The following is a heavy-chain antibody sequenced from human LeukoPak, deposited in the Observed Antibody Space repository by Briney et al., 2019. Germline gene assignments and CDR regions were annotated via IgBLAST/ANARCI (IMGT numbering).Heavy chain of an antibody. Sequence: GGSLRLSCAASGFTFSSYSMNWVRQAPGKGLEWVSSISSSSSYIYYADSVKGRFTISRDNAKNSLYLQMNSLIAEDTAVYYCARGYGSGRGAFDIWGQGTMVTVSS. V-gene: IGHV3-21*01. CDR2: ISSSSSYI. D-gene: IGHD3-10*01. CDR3: ARGYGSGRGAFDI. J-gene: IGHJ3*02. CDR1: GFTFSSYS.